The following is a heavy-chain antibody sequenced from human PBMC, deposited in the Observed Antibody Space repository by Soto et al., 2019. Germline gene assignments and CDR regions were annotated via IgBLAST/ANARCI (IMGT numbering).Heavy chain of an antibody. V-gene: IGHV3-7*01. CDR3: ARVRGYSYGWRYYYYYGMDV. J-gene: IGHJ6*02. Sequence: PVGSLRLSCAASGFTFSSYWMSWVRQAPGKGLEWVANIKQDGSEKYYVDSVKGRFTISRDNAKNSLYLQMNSLRAEDTAVYYCARVRGYSYGWRYYYYYGMDVWGQGTTVTVSS. CDR2: IKQDGSEK. D-gene: IGHD5-18*01. CDR1: GFTFSSYW.